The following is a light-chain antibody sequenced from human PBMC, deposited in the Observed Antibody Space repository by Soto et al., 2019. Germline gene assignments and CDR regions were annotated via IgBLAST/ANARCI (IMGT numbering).Light chain of an antibody. CDR1: QSVSSSY. CDR2: GAS. CDR3: QHYGDLPWT. J-gene: IGKJ1*01. V-gene: IGKV3-20*01. Sequence: VVPPVPATLSLSPADRATLSCRASQSVSSSYLAWYQQKPGQAPRLLIYGASSRATGIPDRFSGSGSGTDFTLTISRLEPEDFAVYFCQHYGDLPWTVGQGTKGETK.